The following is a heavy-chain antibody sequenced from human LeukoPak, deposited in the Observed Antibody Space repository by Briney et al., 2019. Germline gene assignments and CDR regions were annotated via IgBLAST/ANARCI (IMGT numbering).Heavy chain of an antibody. Sequence: PGGSLRLSCAASGFTVSSNYMSRVRPAPGKGLEWVSVIYSGGTTYYADSVKGRFTISRDNSKNTLYLQMNSLRGEDTAVYYCAAGYCSGGSCYLPFWGQGTLVTVSS. D-gene: IGHD2-15*01. V-gene: IGHV3-53*01. CDR2: IYSGGTT. CDR3: AAGYCSGGSCYLPF. CDR1: GFTVSSNY. J-gene: IGHJ4*02.